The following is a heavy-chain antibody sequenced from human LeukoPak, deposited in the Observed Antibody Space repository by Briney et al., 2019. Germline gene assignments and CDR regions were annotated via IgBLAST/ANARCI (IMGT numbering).Heavy chain of an antibody. Sequence: QSWGSLRLSCAASGITFSRYAMSWVRPAPGQGLEWVCGISSSGESPYYSDSVKGRFTISRDNSKNTLYLEINSLRAEDTAVYYCAKKSRDGYNLFDYWGQGTLVTVSS. D-gene: IGHD5-24*01. CDR2: ISSSGESP. J-gene: IGHJ4*02. V-gene: IGHV3-23*01. CDR1: GITFSRYA. CDR3: AKKSRDGYNLFDY.